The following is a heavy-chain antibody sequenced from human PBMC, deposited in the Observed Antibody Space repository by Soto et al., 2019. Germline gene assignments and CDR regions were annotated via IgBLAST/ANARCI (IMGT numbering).Heavy chain of an antibody. CDR2: MYFGGSF. D-gene: IGHD3-22*01. CDR1: GASVSHGY. CDR3: ARSYYDSTGFAVDP. V-gene: IGHV4-59*02. Sequence: QMQLQASGPGLVKPSETLSLTCNVSGASVSHGYWSWIRQPPGKALEWIGFMYFGGSFNYNPSLTSRATISVETSKNQFSMKLPSVPPSDTAVYYCARSYYDSTGFAVDPWGQGTLVTVSS. J-gene: IGHJ5*02.